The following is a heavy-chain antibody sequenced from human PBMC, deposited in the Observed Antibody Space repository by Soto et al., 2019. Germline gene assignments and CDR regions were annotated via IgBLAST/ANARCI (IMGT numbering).Heavy chain of an antibody. CDR2: IYHSGST. CDR1: GGSISSGAFS. CDR3: ARVRYSDNWHGLIDF. V-gene: IGHV4-30-2*01. D-gene: IGHD4-4*01. J-gene: IGHJ4*02. Sequence: SSETLSLTCTVSGGSISSGAFSWSWIRQPPGRGLEWIGYIYHSGSTYYIPSLRSRVAISMDRAKNQFSLHLSSVTAEDTAVYFCARVRYSDNWHGLIDFWGLGTLVTAPQ.